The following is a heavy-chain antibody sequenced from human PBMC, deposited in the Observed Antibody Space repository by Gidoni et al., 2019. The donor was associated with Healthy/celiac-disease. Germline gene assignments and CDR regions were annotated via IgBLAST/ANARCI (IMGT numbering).Heavy chain of an antibody. CDR2: INHMGST. Sequence: QVQLQQWGAGLLKPAETLSLTCAVYGGSFSGYYWSWIRQPPGKGLEWIGEINHMGSTNYNPSLKSRVTISVDTSKNQFSLKLSSVTAADTAVYYCARGRRITMVRALYGMDVWGQGTTVTVSS. D-gene: IGHD3-10*01. J-gene: IGHJ6*02. V-gene: IGHV4-34*01. CDR1: GGSFSGYY. CDR3: ARGRRITMVRALYGMDV.